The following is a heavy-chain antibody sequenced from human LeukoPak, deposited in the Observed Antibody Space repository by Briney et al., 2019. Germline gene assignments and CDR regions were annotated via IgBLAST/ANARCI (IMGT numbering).Heavy chain of an antibody. CDR1: GGSISSYY. V-gene: IGHV4-4*07. J-gene: IGHJ4*02. D-gene: IGHD6-6*01. CDR2: IYTSGST. CDR3: ARGGEYSSSSGPFDF. Sequence: PPETLSLTCTVSGGSISSYYWSWIRQPAGKGLEWIGRIYTSGSTNYNPSLKSRVTMSVDTSKNQFSLKLSSVTAADTAVYYCARGGEYSSSSGPFDFWGQGTLVTVSS.